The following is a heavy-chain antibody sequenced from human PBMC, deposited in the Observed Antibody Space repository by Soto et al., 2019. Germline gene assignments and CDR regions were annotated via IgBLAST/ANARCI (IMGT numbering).Heavy chain of an antibody. CDR2: FNPYTGGT. J-gene: IGHJ5*02. V-gene: IGHV1-46*01. CDR3: PSLWGEIVTAFDP. Sequence: QGQLVQSGAEVKKPGASVKVSCKASGYTFTTYYIHWMRQAPGQGLEWMGMFNPYTGGTRYAHKFQVGVTRTGDTSTSTGYMERSRLRSDGAAVYYCPSLWGEIVTAFDPWGQGTLVTVSS. CDR1: GYTFTTYY. D-gene: IGHD3-22*01.